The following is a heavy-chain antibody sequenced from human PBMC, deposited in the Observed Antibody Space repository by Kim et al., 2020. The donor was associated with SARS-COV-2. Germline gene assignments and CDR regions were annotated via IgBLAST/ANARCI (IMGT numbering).Heavy chain of an antibody. CDR1: GFTFSSYG. J-gene: IGHJ4*02. V-gene: IGHV3-33*06. CDR2: IWYDGSNK. CDR3: AKDLNYGGNSNYFDY. D-gene: IGHD4-17*01. Sequence: GGSLRLSCAASGFTFSSYGMHWVRQAPGKGLEWVAVIWYDGSNKYYADSVKGRFTISRDNSKNTLYLQMNSLRAEDTAVYYCAKDLNYGGNSNYFDYWGQGTLVTVSS.